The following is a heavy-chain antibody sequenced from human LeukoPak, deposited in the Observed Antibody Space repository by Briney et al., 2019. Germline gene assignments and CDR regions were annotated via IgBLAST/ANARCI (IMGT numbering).Heavy chain of an antibody. CDR2: INHSRST. J-gene: IGHJ4*02. Sequence: SETLSLTCAVYGGSFSGYYWSWIRQPPGKGLEWIGEINHSRSTNYNPSLKSRVTISVDTSKNQFSLKLSSVTAADTAVYYCARGVPYYYDSSGYYRENFDYWGQGTLVTVSS. D-gene: IGHD3-22*01. CDR3: ARGVPYYYDSSGYYRENFDY. V-gene: IGHV4-34*01. CDR1: GGSFSGYY.